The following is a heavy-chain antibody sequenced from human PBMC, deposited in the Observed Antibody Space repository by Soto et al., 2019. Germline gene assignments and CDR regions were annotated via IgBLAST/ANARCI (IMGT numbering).Heavy chain of an antibody. CDR2: ISYDGSNK. D-gene: IGHD1-26*01. CDR1: GFTFSSSA. CDR3: AREEIVGATIEKFDY. Sequence: PGGSLRLSCAASGFTFSSSAMHWVRQAPGKGLEWVAVISYDGSNKYYADSVKGRFTISRDNSKNTLYLQMNSLRAEDTAVYYCAREEIVGATIEKFDYWGQGT. J-gene: IGHJ4*02. V-gene: IGHV3-30-3*01.